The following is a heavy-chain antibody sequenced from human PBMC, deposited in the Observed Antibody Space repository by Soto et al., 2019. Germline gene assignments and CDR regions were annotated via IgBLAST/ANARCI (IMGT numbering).Heavy chain of an antibody. D-gene: IGHD1-26*01. CDR1: GYNFVAYD. CDR2: MNPNSGNT. Sequence: ASVKVSCKASGYNFVAYDINWVRQATGQGLEWMGWMNPNSGNTGYAQKFQGRVTMTRNTSISTAYMELSSLRSEDTAVYYCAIPHKEPLLIDYWGQGTLVTVSS. V-gene: IGHV1-8*02. J-gene: IGHJ4*02. CDR3: AIPHKEPLLIDY.